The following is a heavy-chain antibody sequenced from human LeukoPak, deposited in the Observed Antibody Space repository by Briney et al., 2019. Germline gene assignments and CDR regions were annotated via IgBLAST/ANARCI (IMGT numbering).Heavy chain of an antibody. Sequence: GESLRISCKGSGYIFINYWISWVRQMPGKGLEWMGRIDPSDSYINYNPSFQGHVTISVDKSISTAYLQWSSLKASDTAMYYCARGYDSRGGVVTYWGQGTLVTVSS. CDR2: IDPSDSYI. J-gene: IGHJ4*02. CDR3: ARGYDSRGGVVTY. V-gene: IGHV5-10-1*01. D-gene: IGHD3-22*01. CDR1: GYIFINYW.